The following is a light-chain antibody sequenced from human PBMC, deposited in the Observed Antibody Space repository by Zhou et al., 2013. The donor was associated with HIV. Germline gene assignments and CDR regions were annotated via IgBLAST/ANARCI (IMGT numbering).Light chain of an antibody. CDR1: QDISNY. CDR2: AAS. Sequence: DIQMTQSPSSLSASVGDRVTITCQASQDISNYLNWYQQKPGKAPKVLIHAASNLETGVPSRFSGSGSGTDFTFTISSLQPEDSATYYCHQYDTLALTFGGGTKVEI. J-gene: IGKJ4*01. CDR3: HQYDTLALT. V-gene: IGKV1-33*01.